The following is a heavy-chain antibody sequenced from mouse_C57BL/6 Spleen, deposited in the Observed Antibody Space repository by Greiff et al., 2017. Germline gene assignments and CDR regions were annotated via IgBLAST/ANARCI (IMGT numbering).Heavy chain of an antibody. CDR3: ARSPFYDGYDGEFAY. Sequence: DVKLVGSGGGLVQPGGSLSLSCAASGFTFTDYYMSWVRQPPGKALEWLGFIRNKANGYTTEYSASVKGRFTISRANYQSILYLQMNALRAEYSATYYCARSPFYDGYDGEFAYWGQGTLVTVSA. CDR1: GFTFTDYY. J-gene: IGHJ3*01. V-gene: IGHV7-3*01. D-gene: IGHD2-2*01. CDR2: IRNKANGYTT.